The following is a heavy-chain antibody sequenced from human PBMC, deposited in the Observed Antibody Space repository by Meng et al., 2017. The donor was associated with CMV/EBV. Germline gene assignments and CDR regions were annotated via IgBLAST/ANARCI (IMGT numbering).Heavy chain of an antibody. CDR2: MNPNSGNT. V-gene: IGHV1-8*01. J-gene: IGHJ5*02. CDR3: ARGRGCSSTSCYWVNPWYNWFDP. Sequence: ASVKVSCKASGYTFTSYDINWVRQATGQGLEWMGWMNPNSGNTGYAQKFQGRVTMTRSTSISTAYMELSSLRSEDTAVYYCARGRGCSSTSCYWVNPWYNWFDPWGQGTLVTVSS. D-gene: IGHD2-2*01. CDR1: GYTFTSYD.